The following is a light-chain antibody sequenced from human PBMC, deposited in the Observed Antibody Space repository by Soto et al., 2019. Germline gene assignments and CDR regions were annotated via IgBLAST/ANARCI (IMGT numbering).Light chain of an antibody. CDR2: ATS. V-gene: IGKV3-20*01. J-gene: IGKJ1*01. Sequence: ELVLTQSPDTLSLSPGERATLSCRASQSVSARFLAWYQHRPGQAPRLLISATSTGAPGIPDRFSGSGSGTDFTLTISSLEPEDVAVYYCQQYFRSLVEFGQGTKVEIK. CDR3: QQYFRSLVE. CDR1: QSVSARF.